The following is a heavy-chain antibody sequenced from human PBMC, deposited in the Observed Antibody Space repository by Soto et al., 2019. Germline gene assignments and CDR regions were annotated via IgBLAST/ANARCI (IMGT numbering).Heavy chain of an antibody. J-gene: IGHJ5*02. V-gene: IGHV3-74*01. Sequence: EVRLVESGGGLVQPGGSLRLSCAASGFAFSGDWMHWVRQAPGKGLVWVARVDGNGSPTNYADFVRGRFTISRDNVKNTLDLQMNSLSVEDTAVYYCGRDHGAAWGQGTVVTVSS. CDR1: GFAFSGDW. D-gene: IGHD2-8*01. CDR3: GRDHGAA. CDR2: VDGNGSPT.